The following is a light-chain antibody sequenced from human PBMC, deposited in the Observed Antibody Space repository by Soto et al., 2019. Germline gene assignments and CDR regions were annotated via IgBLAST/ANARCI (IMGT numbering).Light chain of an antibody. CDR3: QQRSNWPPWT. J-gene: IGKJ1*01. Sequence: ESVLTQSPGTLSLSPGERATLSCRASQSVGSSYLAWYQQKPGQAPRLLIYDASNRATGIPARFSGSGSGTDFTLTISSLEPEDFAVYYCQQRSNWPPWTFGQGTKVDIK. CDR1: QSVGSSY. V-gene: IGKV3-11*01. CDR2: DAS.